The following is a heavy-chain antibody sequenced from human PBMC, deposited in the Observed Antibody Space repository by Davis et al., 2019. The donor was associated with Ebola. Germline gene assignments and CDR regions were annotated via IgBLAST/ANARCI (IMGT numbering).Heavy chain of an antibody. Sequence: SCEASGFIFNRYPMHWVRQAPGKGLEWVGVISVSGANEEQADSVKGRFIISRDNSRNTLFLQMNSLRVEDTAVYYCARDHGWEIPHPIGYYYGLDVWGQGATVTVSS. D-gene: IGHD1-26*01. V-gene: IGHV3-30-3*01. J-gene: IGHJ6*02. CDR2: ISVSGANE. CDR1: GFIFNRYP. CDR3: ARDHGWEIPHPIGYYYGLDV.